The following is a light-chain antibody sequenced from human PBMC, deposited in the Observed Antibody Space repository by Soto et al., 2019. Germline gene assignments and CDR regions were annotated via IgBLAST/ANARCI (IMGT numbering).Light chain of an antibody. CDR3: SSYTSSSTLV. J-gene: IGLJ2*01. Sequence: QSVVTQPASVSGSPGQSITISCTGTSSDVGAYNYVSWYQQHPGKVPKLMIYGVSNRPSGVSNRFSGSKSGNTASLTISGLQAEDEADYYCSSYTSSSTLVFGGGTKLTVL. CDR1: SSDVGAYNY. CDR2: GVS. V-gene: IGLV2-14*01.